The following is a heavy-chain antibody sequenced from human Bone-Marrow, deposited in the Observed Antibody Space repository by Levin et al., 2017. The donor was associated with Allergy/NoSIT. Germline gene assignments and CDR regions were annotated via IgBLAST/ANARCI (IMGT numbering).Heavy chain of an antibody. CDR1: GFNMPVYW. CDR3: TSGHDLGHRDAEF. J-gene: IGHJ4*02. Sequence: GGSLRLSCVASGFNMPVYWIHWVRQASGKGLSWVAHINPDGTKTTYADSVRGRFTISRDNGRNTLHLHLNAVRGEDAGVYYCTSGHDLGHRDAEFWGQGTLVDVS. D-gene: IGHD1-26*01. CDR2: INPDGTKT. V-gene: IGHV3-74*01.